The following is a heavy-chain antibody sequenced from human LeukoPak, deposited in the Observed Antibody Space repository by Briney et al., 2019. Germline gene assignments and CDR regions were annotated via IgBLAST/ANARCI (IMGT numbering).Heavy chain of an antibody. Sequence: PSGTLSLTCAVSGGSISSSNWWSWVRQPPGKGLEWIGEIYYSGTTNYNPSLKSRVTVSVDKSKNQFSLKLSSVTAADTAVYYCARGTKGFGRIYFDYWGQGTLVTVSS. CDR3: ARGTKGFGRIYFDY. J-gene: IGHJ4*02. CDR2: IYYSGTT. V-gene: IGHV4-4*02. CDR1: GGSISSSNW. D-gene: IGHD2/OR15-2a*01.